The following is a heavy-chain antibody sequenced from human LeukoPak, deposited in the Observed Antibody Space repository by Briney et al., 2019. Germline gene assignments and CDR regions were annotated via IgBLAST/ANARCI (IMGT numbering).Heavy chain of an antibody. J-gene: IGHJ4*02. CDR3: AKPRDYGSGNYGAFDY. CDR2: IITVGGRT. Sequence: GVSLRLSCAVSVLTLSRYVMIWVRQSPEKGLEGVSAIITVGGRTSYADSVKGRFTISRDNSKDTLYLQMNSLRVEDTAVYYCAKPRDYGSGNYGAFDYWGQGTLVTVSS. V-gene: IGHV3-23*01. CDR1: VLTLSRYV. D-gene: IGHD3-10*01.